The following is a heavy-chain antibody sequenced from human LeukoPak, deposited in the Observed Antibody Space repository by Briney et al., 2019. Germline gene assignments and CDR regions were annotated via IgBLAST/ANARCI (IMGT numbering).Heavy chain of an antibody. J-gene: IGHJ6*02. CDR3: AIRGRGMDV. CDR1: GGSFSGYY. Sequence: SETLSLSCAVYGGSFSGYYWSWIRQPAGKGLEWIGEINHSGSTNYNPSLKSRVTISVDTSKNQFSLKLSSVTAADTAVYYCAIRGRGMDVWGQGTTVTVSS. D-gene: IGHD1-14*01. CDR2: INHSGST. V-gene: IGHV4-34*01.